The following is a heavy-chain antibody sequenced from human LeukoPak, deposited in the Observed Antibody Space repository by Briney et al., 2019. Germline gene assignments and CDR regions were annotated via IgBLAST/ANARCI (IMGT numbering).Heavy chain of an antibody. CDR3: ARDYGSGSYYWFDY. CDR2: IYHSGST. CDR1: GGSISSSNW. J-gene: IGHJ4*02. V-gene: IGHV4-4*02. Sequence: SGTLSLTCAVSGGSISSSNWWSWVRQPPGKGLEWIGEIYHSGSTNYNPSLKSRVTISVDTSKNQFSLKLSSVTAADTAVYYCARDYGSGSYYWFDYWGQGTLVTVSS. D-gene: IGHD3-10*01.